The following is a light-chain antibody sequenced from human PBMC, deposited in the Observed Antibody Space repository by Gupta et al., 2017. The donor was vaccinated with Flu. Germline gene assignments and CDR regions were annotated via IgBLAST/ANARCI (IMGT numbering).Light chain of an antibody. CDR3: QQYYSTPLT. Sequence: NCKSSQSVFYSSNNKNYLAWYQQKPGQPPKLLIYWASTRESGVPDRFSGSGSGTDFTLTISSLQTEDVAVYYCQQYYSTPLTFGGGTKVEIK. J-gene: IGKJ4*01. CDR2: WAS. CDR1: QSVFYSSNNKNY. V-gene: IGKV4-1*01.